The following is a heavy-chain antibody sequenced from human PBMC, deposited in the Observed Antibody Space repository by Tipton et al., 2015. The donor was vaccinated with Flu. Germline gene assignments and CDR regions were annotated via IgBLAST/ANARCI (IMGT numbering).Heavy chain of an antibody. CDR2: IYYSGST. CDR1: GGSISSYY. D-gene: IGHD6-19*01. V-gene: IGHV4-59*07. Sequence: TLSLTCTVSGGSISSYYWSWIRQPPGKGLEWIGYIYYSGSTNYNPSLKSRVTISVDTSKNQFSLKLSSVTAADTAVYYCARKGSGWYRNWFDPWGQGTLVTVSS. J-gene: IGHJ5*02. CDR3: ARKGSGWYRNWFDP.